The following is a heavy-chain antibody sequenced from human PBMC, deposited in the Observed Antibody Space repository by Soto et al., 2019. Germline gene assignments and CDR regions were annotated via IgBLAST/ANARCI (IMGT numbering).Heavy chain of an antibody. Sequence: GGSLRLSCAASGFTFSSYGMHWVRQAPGKGLEWVAVISYDGSNKYYADSVKGRFTISRDNSKNTLYLQMNSLRAEDTAVYYCAKESSGWDSWGQGTLVTVSS. CDR3: AKESSGWDS. J-gene: IGHJ4*02. D-gene: IGHD6-19*01. CDR1: GFTFSSYG. V-gene: IGHV3-30*18. CDR2: ISYDGSNK.